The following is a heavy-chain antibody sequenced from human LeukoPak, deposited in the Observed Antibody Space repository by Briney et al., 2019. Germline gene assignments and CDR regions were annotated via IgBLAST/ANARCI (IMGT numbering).Heavy chain of an antibody. Sequence: GGSLRLSCAASGFTFSSYGMHWVRQAPGKGLEWVAFIRYDGSNKYYADSVKGRFTISRDNSKNTLYLQMNSLRADDTAVYYCAKALLYGGNSGGGFDYWGQGTLVTVSS. V-gene: IGHV3-30*02. D-gene: IGHD4-23*01. CDR2: IRYDGSNK. J-gene: IGHJ4*02. CDR3: AKALLYGGNSGGGFDY. CDR1: GFTFSSYG.